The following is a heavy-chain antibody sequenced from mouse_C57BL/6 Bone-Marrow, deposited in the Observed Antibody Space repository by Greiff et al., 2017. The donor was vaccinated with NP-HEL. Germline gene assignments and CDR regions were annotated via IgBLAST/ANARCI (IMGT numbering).Heavy chain of an antibody. D-gene: IGHD1-1*01. J-gene: IGHJ1*03. V-gene: IGHV1-54*01. CDR2: INPGGGGT. CDR1: GYAFTNYL. CDR3: ARHDYGSCYWYFDV. Sequence: QVQLKQSGAELVRPGTSVKVSCKASGYAFTNYLIEWVKQRPGQGLEWIGVINPGGGGTKYNEKFKGKATLTADKSSSTAYMQLSSLTSEDAAVYFCARHDYGSCYWYFDVWGTGTTVTVSS.